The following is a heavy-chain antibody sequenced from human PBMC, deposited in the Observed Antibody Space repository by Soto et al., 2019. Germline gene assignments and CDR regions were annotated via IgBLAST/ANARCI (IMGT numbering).Heavy chain of an antibody. CDR2: IIPIFGTI. CDR1: GGTFSSNT. J-gene: IGHJ4*02. V-gene: IGHV1-69*01. Sequence: QEQLVQSGAEVKKPGSSVTVSCKYSGGTFSSNTVNWVRQAPGQGLEWMGGIIPIFGTITYSQKFQGRVTHNADVSTSIAYSEASSQSSEATAVYYCAPAGLRGAAPGQGGQPWGRGTLVTVSS. CDR3: APAGLRGAAPGQGGQP. D-gene: IGHD2-15*01.